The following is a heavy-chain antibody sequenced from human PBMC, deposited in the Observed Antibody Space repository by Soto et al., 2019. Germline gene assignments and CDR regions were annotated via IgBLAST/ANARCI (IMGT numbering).Heavy chain of an antibody. Sequence: GECLKLSCKGSGYSFAGYWITWVRQKPGKGLEWMGRIDPSDSQTYYSPSFRGHVTISVTKSITTVFLQWSSLRASDTAMYYCARQIYDSDTGPNFQYYFDSWGQGTPVTVSS. CDR3: ARQIYDSDTGPNFQYYFDS. J-gene: IGHJ4*02. CDR1: GYSFAGYW. D-gene: IGHD3-22*01. V-gene: IGHV5-10-1*01. CDR2: IDPSDSQT.